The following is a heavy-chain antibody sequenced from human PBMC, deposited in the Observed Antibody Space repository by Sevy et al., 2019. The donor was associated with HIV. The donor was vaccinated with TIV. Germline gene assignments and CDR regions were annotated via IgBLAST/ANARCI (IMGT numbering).Heavy chain of an antibody. CDR1: GGTFSSYA. V-gene: IGHV1-69*13. D-gene: IGHD2-15*01. CDR2: IIPIFGTA. CDR3: AGVSLEHCSGGSCPMDWFDP. Sequence: ASVKVSCKASGGTFSSYAISWVRQAPGQGLEWMGGIIPIFGTANYAQKFQGRVTITADESTSTAYMELSSLRSEDTAVYYCAGVSLEHCSGGSCPMDWFDPWGQGTLVTVSS. J-gene: IGHJ5*02.